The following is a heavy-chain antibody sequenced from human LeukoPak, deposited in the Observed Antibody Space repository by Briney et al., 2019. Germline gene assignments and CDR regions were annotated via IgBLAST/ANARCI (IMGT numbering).Heavy chain of an antibody. D-gene: IGHD3-3*01. CDR2: IDTTTNFI. CDR1: GFDLSRDS. J-gene: IGHJ4*02. V-gene: IGHV3-21*04. CDR3: ARGRGRISRNTVHDS. Sequence: GGSLRLSCEASGFDLSRDSMNWVRQAPGMGLEWVSSIDTTTNFIFYSDSVRGRFTISRDNAKNAVYLHMDNLRVEDTAVYYCARGRGRISRNTVHDSWGQGTLVTVSS.